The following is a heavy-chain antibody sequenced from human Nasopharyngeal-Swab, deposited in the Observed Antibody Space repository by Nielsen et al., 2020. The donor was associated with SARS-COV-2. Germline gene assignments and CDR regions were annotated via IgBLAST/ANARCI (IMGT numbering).Heavy chain of an antibody. D-gene: IGHD6-19*01. CDR3: ARVRGQQWLVSNYYGMDV. Sequence: SVKVSCKASGGTFSSYAISWVRQAPGQGLEWMGGIIPIFGTANYAQKFRGRVTITADKSTSTAYMELSSLRSEDTAVYYCARVRGQQWLVSNYYGMDVWGQGTTVTVSS. J-gene: IGHJ6*02. CDR1: GGTFSSYA. V-gene: IGHV1-69*06. CDR2: IIPIFGTA.